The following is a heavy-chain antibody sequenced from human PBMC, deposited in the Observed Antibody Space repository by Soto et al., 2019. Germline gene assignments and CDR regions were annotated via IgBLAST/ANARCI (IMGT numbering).Heavy chain of an antibody. CDR3: AREIMITFGGVIAPAYGMDV. J-gene: IGHJ6*02. Sequence: PGGSLRLSCAASEFTFSDYYMSWIRQAPGKGLEWVSYISSSSSYTNYADSVKGRFTISRDNAKNSLYLQMNSLRDEDTAVYYCAREIMITFGGVIAPAYGMDVWGQGTTVTVSS. CDR1: EFTFSDYY. V-gene: IGHV3-11*06. CDR2: ISSSSSYT. D-gene: IGHD3-16*02.